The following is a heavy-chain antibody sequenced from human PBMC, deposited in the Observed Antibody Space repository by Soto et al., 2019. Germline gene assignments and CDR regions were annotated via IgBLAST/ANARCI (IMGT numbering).Heavy chain of an antibody. J-gene: IGHJ4*02. Sequence: ASVKVSCKASGYTFTSYGISWVRQAPGQRLEWMGWINAGNGNTKYSQKFQGRVTITRDTSASTAYMELSSLRSEDTAVYYCARDQWLVCDYWGQGTLVTVSS. CDR3: ARDQWLVCDY. V-gene: IGHV1-3*01. CDR1: GYTFTSYG. D-gene: IGHD6-19*01. CDR2: INAGNGNT.